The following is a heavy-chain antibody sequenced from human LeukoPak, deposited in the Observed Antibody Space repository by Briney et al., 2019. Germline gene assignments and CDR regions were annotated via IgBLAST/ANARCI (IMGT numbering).Heavy chain of an antibody. Sequence: GGSLRLSCAASGFTFSSYAMSWVRQAPGKGLEWVSAISGSGGSTYYADSVKGRFTISRDNSKNTLYLQMNSLRAEDTAVYYCANRDSSTREAPFDYWGQGTLVTVSS. CDR3: ANRDSSTREAPFDY. CDR1: GFTFSSYA. V-gene: IGHV3-23*01. J-gene: IGHJ4*02. CDR2: ISGSGGST. D-gene: IGHD6-13*01.